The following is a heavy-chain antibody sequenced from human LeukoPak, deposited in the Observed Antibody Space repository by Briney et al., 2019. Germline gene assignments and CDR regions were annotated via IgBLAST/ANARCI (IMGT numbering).Heavy chain of an antibody. CDR3: AKALRLGELSFSY. D-gene: IGHD3-16*02. CDR2: ISGSGGST. Sequence: GGSLRLSCAASGFTFSSYAMSWVRQAPGKGLEWVSAISGSGGSTYYADSVKGRLTISRDNSKNTLYLQMNSLGAEDTAVYYCAKALRLGELSFSYWGQGTLVTVSS. CDR1: GFTFSSYA. V-gene: IGHV3-23*01. J-gene: IGHJ4*02.